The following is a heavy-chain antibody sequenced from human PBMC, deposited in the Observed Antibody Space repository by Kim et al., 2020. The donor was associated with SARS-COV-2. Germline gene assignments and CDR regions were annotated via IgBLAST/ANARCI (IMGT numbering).Heavy chain of an antibody. CDR1: GFTFDDYA. Sequence: GGSLRLSCAASGFTFDDYAMHWVRQAPGKGLEWVSGISWNSGSIGYADSVKGRFTISRDNAKNSLYLQMNSLRAEDTALYYCAKAPGYSSSYYYYYGMDVWGQGTTVTVSS. CDR3: AKAPGYSSSYYYYYGMDV. CDR2: ISWNSGSI. V-gene: IGHV3-9*01. D-gene: IGHD6-13*01. J-gene: IGHJ6*02.